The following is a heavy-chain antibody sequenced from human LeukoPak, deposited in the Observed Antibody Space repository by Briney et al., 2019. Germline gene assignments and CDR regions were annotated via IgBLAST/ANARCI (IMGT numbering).Heavy chain of an antibody. J-gene: IGHJ4*02. D-gene: IGHD6-13*01. V-gene: IGHV3-30*04. CDR3: ARGVPGISLLNDY. CDR1: GFSFNSYD. Sequence: GGSLRLSCAASGFSFNSYDMHWVRQAPGKGLEWVAVISYDGKKSYYADSVKGRFTISRDNSKSTLYLQMNSLRAEDTAVYYCARGVPGISLLNDYWGQGTLVTVSS. CDR2: ISYDGKKS.